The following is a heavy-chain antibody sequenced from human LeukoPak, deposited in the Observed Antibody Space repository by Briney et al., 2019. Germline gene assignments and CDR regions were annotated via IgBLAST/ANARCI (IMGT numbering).Heavy chain of an antibody. CDR1: GGSISSYY. J-gene: IGHJ6*02. D-gene: IGHD5-24*01. Sequence: PSETLSLTCTVSGGSISSYYWSWIRQHPGKGLEWIGYIYYSGSTYYNPSLKSRVTISVDTSKNQFSLKLSSVTAADTAVYYCARDQRADPYYYYGMDVWGQGTTVTVSS. V-gene: IGHV4-59*06. CDR3: ARDQRADPYYYYGMDV. CDR2: IYYSGST.